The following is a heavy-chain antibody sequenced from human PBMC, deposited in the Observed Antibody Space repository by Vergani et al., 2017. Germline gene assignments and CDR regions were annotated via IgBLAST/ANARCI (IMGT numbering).Heavy chain of an antibody. CDR2: INPIVGTA. CDR3: AGGSLYATDYYYCMDV. J-gene: IGHJ6*03. Sequence: QVQLVQSGAEVKKPGSSVKVSCKASGGTFSSYAISWVRQAPGQGLEWMGGINPIVGTANYAQKFQGRVTITADESTSTAYMELSSLRSEDTAVYYCAGGSLYATDYYYCMDVWGKGTTVTVSS. CDR1: GGTFSSYA. D-gene: IGHD1-26*01. V-gene: IGHV1-69*01.